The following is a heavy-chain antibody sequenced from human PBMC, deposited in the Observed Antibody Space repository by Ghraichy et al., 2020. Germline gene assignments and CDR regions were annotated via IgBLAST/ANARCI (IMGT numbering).Heavy chain of an antibody. CDR2: IVVGSGNT. V-gene: IGHV1-58*01. D-gene: IGHD5-18*01. J-gene: IGHJ6*02. CDR1: GFTFSSSA. Sequence: TSVKVSCKASGFTFSSSAVQWVRQARGQGLEWIGWIVVGSGNTNYAQKFQERVTITRDMSTSTAYMELSSLRSEDTAVYYCAADILQRWIQVWNYGMDVWGQGTTVSVSS. CDR3: AADILQRWIQVWNYGMDV.